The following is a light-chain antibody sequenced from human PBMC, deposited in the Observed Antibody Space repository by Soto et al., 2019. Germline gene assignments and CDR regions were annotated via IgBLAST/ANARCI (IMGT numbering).Light chain of an antibody. CDR3: LQHNVYPLT. Sequence: DIQMTQSPSSLSASVGDRVTITCRASQGIGNDLGWYQQKPGKVPKLLIYAASSLQSGVPSRFSGSGSGTEFTLTIISLQPKDFATYYCLQHNVYPLTFGGGTKVEIK. J-gene: IGKJ4*01. V-gene: IGKV1-17*01. CDR2: AAS. CDR1: QGIGND.